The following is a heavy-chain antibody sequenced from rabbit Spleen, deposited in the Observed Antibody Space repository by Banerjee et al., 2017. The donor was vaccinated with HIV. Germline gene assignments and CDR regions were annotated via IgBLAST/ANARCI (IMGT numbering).Heavy chain of an antibody. CDR1: GFSFSRGYD. J-gene: IGHJ6*01. CDR3: ARDTGSSFSSYGMDL. V-gene: IGHV1S45*01. Sequence: EQLEESGGGLVKPEGSLTLTCKASGFSFSRGYDMCWVRQAPGKGLEWISCIAGSSSGFTYSATWAKGRFTCSKTSSTTVTLQMTSLTVADTATYFCARDTGSSFSSYGMDLWGQGTLVTVS. CDR2: IAGSSSGFT. D-gene: IGHD8-1*01.